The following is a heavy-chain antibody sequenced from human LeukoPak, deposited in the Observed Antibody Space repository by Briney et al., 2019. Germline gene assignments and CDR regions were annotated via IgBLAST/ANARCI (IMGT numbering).Heavy chain of an antibody. Sequence: TLSLTCTVSGGSISSGGYYWSWIRQHPGKGLEWIGYIYYSGSIYYNPSLKSRVTISVDTSKTQFSLKLSSVTAADTAVYYCARTTLRHLGMDVWGQGTTVTVSS. CDR1: GGSISSGGYY. J-gene: IGHJ6*02. CDR3: ARTTLRHLGMDV. V-gene: IGHV4-31*03. CDR2: IYYSGSI. D-gene: IGHD3-16*01.